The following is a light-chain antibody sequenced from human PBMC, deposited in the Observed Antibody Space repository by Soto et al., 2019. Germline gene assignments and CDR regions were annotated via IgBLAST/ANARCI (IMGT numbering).Light chain of an antibody. CDR1: SSDVGSYKF. Sequence: QSALTQPASVSGSLGQSITISCTGTSSDVGSYKFVSWYQHHPGKAPKLMIYEGSKRPSGVSYRFSGSKSGNTASLTISGLQAEDEADYYCCSYAGSSTLVFGGGTKVTVL. J-gene: IGLJ2*01. V-gene: IGLV2-23*01. CDR3: CSYAGSSTLV. CDR2: EGS.